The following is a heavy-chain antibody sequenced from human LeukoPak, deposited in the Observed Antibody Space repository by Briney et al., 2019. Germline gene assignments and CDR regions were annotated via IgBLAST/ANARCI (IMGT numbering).Heavy chain of an antibody. CDR3: AREPRSSSDPYYFDF. CDR2: IYYSGST. J-gene: IGHJ4*02. D-gene: IGHD6-25*01. Sequence: SETLSLTCTVSGGSIRTYYWSWIRQPPGNGLEWIGYIYYSGSTNYNPSLKSRVTISVDMSKNQFSLKLSSVTAADTAVYYCAREPRSSSDPYYFDFWGQGILATVSS. CDR1: GGSIRTYY. V-gene: IGHV4-59*01.